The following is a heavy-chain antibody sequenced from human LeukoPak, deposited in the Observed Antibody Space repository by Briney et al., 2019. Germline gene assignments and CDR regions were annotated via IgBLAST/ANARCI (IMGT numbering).Heavy chain of an antibody. J-gene: IGHJ6*02. CDR3: ARGGSSPPYYYYGMDV. D-gene: IGHD6-13*01. CDR2: IYYSGST. V-gene: IGHV4-61*01. CDR1: GGSVSNGSYY. Sequence: NTSETLSLTCTVSGGSVSNGSYYWSWIRQPPGKGLEWIGYIYYSGSTNYNPSLKSRVTISVDTSKNQFSLKLSSVTAADTAVYYCARGGSSPPYYYYGMDVWGQGTTVTVSS.